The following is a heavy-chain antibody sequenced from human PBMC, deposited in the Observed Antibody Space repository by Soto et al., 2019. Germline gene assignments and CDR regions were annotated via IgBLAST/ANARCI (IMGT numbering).Heavy chain of an antibody. J-gene: IGHJ5*02. Sequence: GGSLRLSCAASGFTFSNYGMHWVRQAPGKGLEWVAVISYDGSEKYYADSVRGRFTISRDNSRNTLFLQMDSLRPDDTAVYYCTKSRTNLEWTPFDPWGHETQVTVSS. CDR2: ISYDGSEK. V-gene: IGHV3-30*18. D-gene: IGHD3-3*01. CDR1: GFTFSNYG. CDR3: TKSRTNLEWTPFDP.